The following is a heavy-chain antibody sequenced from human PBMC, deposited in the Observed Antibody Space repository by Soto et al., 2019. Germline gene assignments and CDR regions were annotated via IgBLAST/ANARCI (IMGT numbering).Heavy chain of an antibody. J-gene: IGHJ5*02. V-gene: IGHV3-11*01. CDR1: GFTFSDYY. CDR3: ARDPKYSSSWYPPVGP. Sequence: GGSLRLSCAASGFTFSDYYMSWIRQAPGKGLEWVSYISSSGSTIYYADSVKGRFTISRDNSKNSLYLQMNRLRAEDTAVYYCARDPKYSSSWYPPVGPWGQGTLVTVSS. CDR2: ISSSGSTI. D-gene: IGHD6-13*01.